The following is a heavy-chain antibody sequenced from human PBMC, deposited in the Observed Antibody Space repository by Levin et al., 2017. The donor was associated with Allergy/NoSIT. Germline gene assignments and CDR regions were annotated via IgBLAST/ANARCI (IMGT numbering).Heavy chain of an antibody. D-gene: IGHD3-10*01. J-gene: IGHJ1*01. V-gene: IGHV3-49*03. CDR2: FRSAYYGGTP. CDR3: IPRHYYNSTVSYH. Sequence: GGSLRLSCTASGFFFSDYAMSWFRQAPGKGPEWVGFFRSAYYGGTPEYAASVKGRFTISRDDYRNTVYLQMNSLKTVDTAVYYCIPRHYYNSTVSYHWGQGTPVTVSS. CDR1: GFFFSDYA.